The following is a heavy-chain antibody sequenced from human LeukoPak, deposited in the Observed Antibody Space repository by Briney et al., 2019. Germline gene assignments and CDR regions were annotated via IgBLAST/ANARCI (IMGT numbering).Heavy chain of an antibody. Sequence: ASVKVSCKASGYTFTSYGISWVRQAPGQGLGWMGWISAYNGNTNYAQKLQGRVTMTTDTSTSTAYMELRSLRSDDTAVYYCARLGAAAGRTGPYYYMDVWGKGTTVTVSS. J-gene: IGHJ6*03. CDR2: ISAYNGNT. V-gene: IGHV1-18*01. CDR3: ARLGAAAGRTGPYYYMDV. CDR1: GYTFTSYG. D-gene: IGHD6-13*01.